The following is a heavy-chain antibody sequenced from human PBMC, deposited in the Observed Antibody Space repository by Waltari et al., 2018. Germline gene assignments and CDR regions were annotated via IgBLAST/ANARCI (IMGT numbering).Heavy chain of an antibody. D-gene: IGHD4-17*01. CDR3: ARVPTAYDYGDYWYYYYYGMDV. J-gene: IGHJ6*02. Sequence: QVQLQESGPGLVKPSETLSLTCAVSGYSISSGYYCAWIRQPPGKGLEWIGSIYHSGSTYYNPSLKSRVTISVDTSKNQFSLKLSSVTAADTAVYYCARVPTAYDYGDYWYYYYYGMDVWGQGTTVTVSS. CDR2: IYHSGST. V-gene: IGHV4-38-2*01. CDR1: GYSISSGYY.